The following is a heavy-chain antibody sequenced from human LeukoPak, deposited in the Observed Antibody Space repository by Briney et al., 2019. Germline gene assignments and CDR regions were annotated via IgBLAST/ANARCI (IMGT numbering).Heavy chain of an antibody. V-gene: IGHV1-69*13. D-gene: IGHD3-22*01. Sequence: ASVKVSCKASGGTFGSYAISWVRQAPGQGLEWMGGIIPIFGTANYAQKFQGRVTITADESTSTAYMELNSLRSEDTAVYYCATSGENYYDSSGYYYFDYWGQGTLVTVSS. CDR2: IIPIFGTA. CDR3: ATSGENYYDSSGYYYFDY. J-gene: IGHJ4*02. CDR1: GGTFGSYA.